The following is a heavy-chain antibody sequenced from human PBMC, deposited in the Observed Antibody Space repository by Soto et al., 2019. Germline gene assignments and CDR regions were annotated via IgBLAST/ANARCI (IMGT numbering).Heavy chain of an antibody. J-gene: IGHJ6*02. V-gene: IGHV1-46*01. CDR1: GYTFTSYF. CDR2: INPSGGST. Sequence: ASVKVSCKASGYTFTSYFMHWVRQAPGQGPEWMGIINPSGGSTSYAQKFQGRVTLTSDTSTTTVYMELTNLRSDDTAVYYCARCIQGDYYYGMDVSGQGTTVTVSS. CDR3: ARCIQGDYYYGMDV. D-gene: IGHD5-18*01.